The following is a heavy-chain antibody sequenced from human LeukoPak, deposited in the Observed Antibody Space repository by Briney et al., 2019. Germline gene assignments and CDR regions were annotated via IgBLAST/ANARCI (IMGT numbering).Heavy chain of an antibody. D-gene: IGHD1-26*01. V-gene: IGHV4-39*07. Sequence: SETLSLTCTVSGGSISSSTYYWGWIRQPPGKGLEWIGSIYYSGSTYYNPSLKSRVTISVDTSKNQFSLKLSSVTAADTAVYYCARDPQVGNWFDPWGQGTLVTVSS. CDR2: IYYSGST. CDR1: GGSISSSTYY. CDR3: ARDPQVGNWFDP. J-gene: IGHJ5*02.